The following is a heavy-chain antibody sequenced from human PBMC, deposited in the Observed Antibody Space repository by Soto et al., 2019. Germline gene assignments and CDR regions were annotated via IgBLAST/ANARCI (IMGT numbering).Heavy chain of an antibody. V-gene: IGHV3-7*01. Sequence: EVQLVESGGGLVQPGGSLRLSCAASGFTFSSYWMSWVRQAPGQGLEWVANIKQDGSEKYYVDSVKGRFTISRDNAKKSLYLQMNSLIAEDTAVYYCAGWEKVVIPPHYYYYYYMDVWGKGTTVTVSS. D-gene: IGHD3-22*01. CDR1: GFTFSSYW. CDR3: AGWEKVVIPPHYYYYYYMDV. J-gene: IGHJ6*03. CDR2: IKQDGSEK.